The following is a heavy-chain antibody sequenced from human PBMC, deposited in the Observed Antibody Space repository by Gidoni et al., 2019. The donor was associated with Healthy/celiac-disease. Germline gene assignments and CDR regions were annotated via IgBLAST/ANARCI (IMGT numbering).Heavy chain of an antibody. Sequence: QVQLVQSGAEVKKPGASVKVSCKASGYPFTGYYMHWVRQAPGQGLEWMGWINPNSGGTNYAQKFQGRVTMTRDTSISTAYMELSRLRSDDTAVYYCARTHYDFWSGYYGFDPWGQGTLVTVSS. CDR1: GYPFTGYY. CDR2: INPNSGGT. J-gene: IGHJ5*02. D-gene: IGHD3-3*01. CDR3: ARTHYDFWSGYYGFDP. V-gene: IGHV1-2*02.